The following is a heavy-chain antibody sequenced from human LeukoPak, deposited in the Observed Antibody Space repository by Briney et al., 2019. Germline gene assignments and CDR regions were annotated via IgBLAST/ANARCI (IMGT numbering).Heavy chain of an antibody. CDR1: GGSISSGDYY. J-gene: IGHJ4*02. Sequence: PSETLSLTCTVSGGSISSGDYYWSWIRQPPGKGLEWIGYIYYSGSTYYNPSLKSRVTISVDTSKNQFSLKLSSVTAADTAVYYCARDRGSSSWYYFDYWGQGTLVTVPS. V-gene: IGHV4-30-4*01. CDR3: ARDRGSSSWYYFDY. D-gene: IGHD6-13*01. CDR2: IYYSGST.